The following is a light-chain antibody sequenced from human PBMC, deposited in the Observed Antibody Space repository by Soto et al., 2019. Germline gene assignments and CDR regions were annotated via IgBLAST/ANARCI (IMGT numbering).Light chain of an antibody. Sequence: QSVLTQPPSAPGTPGQRVTIPCSGSSSNIGSNTANWYHQLPGTAPKLLIYSNNQRPSGVPDRFSGSKSGTSASLAIRGLQSEDEADYYCAAWDDSLNAYVFGSGTKLTVL. J-gene: IGLJ1*01. CDR3: AAWDDSLNAYV. CDR2: SNN. V-gene: IGLV1-44*01. CDR1: SSNIGSNT.